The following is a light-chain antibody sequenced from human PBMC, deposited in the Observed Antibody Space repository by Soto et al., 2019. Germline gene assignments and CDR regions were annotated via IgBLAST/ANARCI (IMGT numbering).Light chain of an antibody. Sequence: EFVLTQSPGTLSLSPGERATLSCRASQSISDTLAWYQQKPGQAPRLLIYGASRRATGFPARFSGSGSGTDFTLTISSLQSEDFAVYYCQQYNSWPLTFGGGTKVDIK. CDR1: QSISDT. J-gene: IGKJ4*01. V-gene: IGKV3-15*01. CDR2: GAS. CDR3: QQYNSWPLT.